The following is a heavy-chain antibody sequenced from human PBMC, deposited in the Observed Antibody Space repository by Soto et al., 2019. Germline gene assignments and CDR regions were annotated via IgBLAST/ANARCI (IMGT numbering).Heavy chain of an antibody. CDR3: ARDGAHVGSSGWPYYYGMDV. Sequence: QVQLVQSGAEVKKPGASVKVSCKASGYTFTGYYMHWVRQAPGQGLEWMGWINPNSGGTNYAQKFQGWVTMTRDTSISTAYMELSRLRSDDTAVYYCARDGAHVGSSGWPYYYGMDVWGQGTTVTVSS. CDR2: INPNSGGT. CDR1: GYTFTGYY. V-gene: IGHV1-2*04. D-gene: IGHD6-19*01. J-gene: IGHJ6*02.